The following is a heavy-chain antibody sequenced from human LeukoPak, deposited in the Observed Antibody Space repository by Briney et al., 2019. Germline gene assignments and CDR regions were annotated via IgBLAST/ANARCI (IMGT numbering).Heavy chain of an antibody. CDR3: ARGMYGGNSGGRSAFDI. J-gene: IGHJ3*02. CDR1: GYTFTSYY. V-gene: IGHV1-46*01. CDR2: INPSGGST. Sequence: ASVKVSCKASGYTFTSYYMHWVRQAPGQGLEWMGIINPSGGSTSYAQKFQGRVTMTRDTSTSTVYMELSSLRSEDTAVYYCARGMYGGNSGGRSAFDIWGQGTMVTVSS. D-gene: IGHD4-23*01.